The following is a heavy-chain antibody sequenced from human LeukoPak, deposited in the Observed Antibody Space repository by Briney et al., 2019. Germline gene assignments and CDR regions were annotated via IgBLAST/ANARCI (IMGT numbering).Heavy chain of an antibody. J-gene: IGHJ4*02. CDR1: GFTFSAFS. CDR3: ATGYTSGTRIDY. D-gene: IGHD6-19*01. CDR2: ISSSSSDI. Sequence: GRSLRPSCAASGFTFSAFSMNWVRQAPGKGLEWVSAISSSSSDIYYTDSVKGRFTISRDNANNFLYLQVSSLRAEDTAVYYCATGYTSGTRIDYWGQGTLVSVSS. V-gene: IGHV3-21*01.